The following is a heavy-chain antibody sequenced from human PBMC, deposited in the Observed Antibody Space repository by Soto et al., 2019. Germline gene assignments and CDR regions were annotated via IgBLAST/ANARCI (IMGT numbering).Heavy chain of an antibody. V-gene: IGHV3-33*01. Sequence: GGSLRLSCAASGFTFSSYGMHWVRQAPGKGLEWVAVIWYDGSNKYYADSVKGRFTISRDNSKNTLYLQMNSLRAEDTAVYYCARGRANPYSSSSQSNWFDPWGQGTLVTVSS. D-gene: IGHD6-13*01. CDR1: GFTFSSYG. CDR3: ARGRANPYSSSSQSNWFDP. CDR2: IWYDGSNK. J-gene: IGHJ5*02.